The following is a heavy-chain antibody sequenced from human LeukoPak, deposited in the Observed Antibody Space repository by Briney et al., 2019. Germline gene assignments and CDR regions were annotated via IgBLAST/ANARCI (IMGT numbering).Heavy chain of an antibody. V-gene: IGHV3-23*01. CDR3: AKDYAMIEVVTLFDN. CDR1: GFTFSSYG. CDR2: ISGSGGST. D-gene: IGHD3-22*01. J-gene: IGHJ4*02. Sequence: GGSLRLSCAASGFTFSSYGMSWVRQAPGKGLEWVSAISGSGGSTYYADSVKGRFTISRDNSKNTLYLQMNSLRAEDTAVYYCAKDYAMIEVVTLFDNWGQGTLVTVSS.